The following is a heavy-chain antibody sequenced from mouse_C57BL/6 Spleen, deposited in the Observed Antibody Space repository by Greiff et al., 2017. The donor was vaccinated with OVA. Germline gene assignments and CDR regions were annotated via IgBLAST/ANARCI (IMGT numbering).Heavy chain of an antibody. D-gene: IGHD2-5*01. CDR3: ASYSNYVGWYFDV. V-gene: IGHV3-6*01. Sequence: EVKLLESGPGLVKPSQSLSLTCSVTGYSITSGYYWNWIRQFPGNKLEWMGYISYDGSNNYNPSLKNRISITRDTSKNQFFLKLNSVTTEDTATYYCASYSNYVGWYFDVWGTGTTVTVSS. CDR2: ISYDGSN. J-gene: IGHJ1*03. CDR1: GYSITSGYY.